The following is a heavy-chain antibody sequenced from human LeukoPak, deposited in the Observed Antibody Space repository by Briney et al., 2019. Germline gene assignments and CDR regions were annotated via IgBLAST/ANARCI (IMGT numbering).Heavy chain of an antibody. Sequence: GESLKISCKGSGYSFTSYWVGWVRQMPGKGLEWMGIIYPGDSDTRYSPSFQGQVTISADKSISTAYLQWSSLKASDTAMYYCARHLNPSLRSYYMDVWGKGTTVTVSS. J-gene: IGHJ6*03. D-gene: IGHD3-16*01. CDR1: GYSFTSYW. CDR2: IYPGDSDT. V-gene: IGHV5-51*01. CDR3: ARHLNPSLRSYYMDV.